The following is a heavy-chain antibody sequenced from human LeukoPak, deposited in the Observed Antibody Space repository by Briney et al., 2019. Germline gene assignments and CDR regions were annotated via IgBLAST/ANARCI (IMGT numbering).Heavy chain of an antibody. Sequence: SETLYLTCTVSGGSISSSSYYWGWIRQPPGKGLEWIGSIYYSGSTYYNPSLKSRVTISVDTSKNQFSLKLSSVTAADTAVYYCARPKNWNYDGDSDYWGQGTLVTVSS. V-gene: IGHV4-39*01. J-gene: IGHJ4*02. D-gene: IGHD1-7*01. CDR1: GGSISSSSYY. CDR3: ARPKNWNYDGDSDY. CDR2: IYYSGST.